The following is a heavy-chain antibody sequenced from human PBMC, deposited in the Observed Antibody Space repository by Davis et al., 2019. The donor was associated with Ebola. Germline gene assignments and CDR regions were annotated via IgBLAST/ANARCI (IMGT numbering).Heavy chain of an antibody. J-gene: IGHJ4*02. D-gene: IGHD4-17*01. CDR3: ARDGFFGVTTSDY. CDR1: GFTFSSYG. Sequence: GESLKISCAASGFTFSSYGMHWVRQAPGKGQEWVAVTWYDGSNKYYADSVKGRFTISRDNSKNTLYLQMNSLRAEDTAVYYCARDGFFGVTTSDYWGQGTLVTVSS. CDR2: TWYDGSNK. V-gene: IGHV3-33*01.